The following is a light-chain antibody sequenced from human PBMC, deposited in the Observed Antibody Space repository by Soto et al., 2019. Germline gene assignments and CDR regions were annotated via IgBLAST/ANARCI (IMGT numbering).Light chain of an antibody. CDR2: GAS. J-gene: IGKJ3*01. CDR3: QQYGTPLFT. V-gene: IGKV3-20*01. Sequence: IVLTQSPGTLSLSPGERATLSCGASQSVTNNFLAWYQQKPGQAPRLLLYGASSRATGVPDRFSGSGSGKDFPLTISRLEPGDFAVYYCQQYGTPLFTFGPGTKVDIK. CDR1: QSVTNNF.